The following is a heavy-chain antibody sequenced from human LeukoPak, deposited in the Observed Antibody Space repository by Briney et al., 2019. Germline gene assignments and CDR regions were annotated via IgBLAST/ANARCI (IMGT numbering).Heavy chain of an antibody. J-gene: IGHJ4*02. CDR1: GYTFTGYY. D-gene: IGHD6-19*01. V-gene: IGHV1-2*02. CDR2: INPNSGGT. CDR3: ARVAGSSGCFDY. Sequence: GASVKVSCKASGYTFTGYYMHWVRRAPGQGLEWMGWINPNSGGTNYAQKFQGRVTMTRDTSISTAYMELSRLRSDDTAVYYCARVAGSSGCFDYWGQGTLVTVSS.